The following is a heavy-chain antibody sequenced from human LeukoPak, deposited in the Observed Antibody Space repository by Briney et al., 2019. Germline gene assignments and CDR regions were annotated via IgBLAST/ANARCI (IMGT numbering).Heavy chain of an antibody. J-gene: IGHJ4*02. CDR1: GFTFSTYP. Sequence: GGSLRLSCAASGFTFSTYPMSWVRQAPGKGLEWVSSISSSSVYIYYADSMKGRFTISRDHAKNSLSLQMNSLRAEDTAVYYCARSLFDTGGFYFDYWGQGTLVTVSS. CDR2: ISSSSVYI. V-gene: IGHV3-21*01. D-gene: IGHD2-8*02. CDR3: ARSLFDTGGFYFDY.